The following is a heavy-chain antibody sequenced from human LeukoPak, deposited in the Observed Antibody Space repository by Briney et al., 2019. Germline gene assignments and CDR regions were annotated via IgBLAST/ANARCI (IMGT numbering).Heavy chain of an antibody. V-gene: IGHV1-2*02. CDR2: INPNIGDT. CDR3: ARAGHNSDSGGYDY. J-gene: IGHJ4*02. Sequence: ASVKVSCKASGYTFIDYYIHWVPQAPGQGLESMGWINPNIGDTNYAQKFQGRVTVTRDTSSSTAYMELTRLRSDDTAVYYCARAGHNSDSGGYDYWGQGTLVTVSS. CDR1: GYTFIDYY. D-gene: IGHD3-22*01.